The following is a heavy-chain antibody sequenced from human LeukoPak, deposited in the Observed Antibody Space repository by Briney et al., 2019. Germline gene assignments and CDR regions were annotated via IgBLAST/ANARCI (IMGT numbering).Heavy chain of an antibody. CDR1: GFTFTMFS. D-gene: IGHD3-16*01. J-gene: IGHJ4*02. CDR3: ARDPPDDYVPAGSDY. CDR2: IRGRSDTT. V-gene: IGHV3-48*01. Sequence: PGGSLRLSCAASGFTFTMFSMNWLRQAPGKGPEWIAFIRGRSDTTYYADSVQGRFTISRDNAEDSVYLQMNSLRAEDTAVYYCARDPPDDYVPAGSDYWGQGTLVTVSS.